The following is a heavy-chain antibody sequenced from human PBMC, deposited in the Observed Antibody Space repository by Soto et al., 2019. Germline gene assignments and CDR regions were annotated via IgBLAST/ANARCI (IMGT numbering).Heavy chain of an antibody. CDR2: IIPIFGTA. D-gene: IGHD6-13*01. V-gene: IGHV1-69*13. CDR3: ARGRGSSSWYRHDY. J-gene: IGHJ4*02. CDR1: GGTFNIYA. Sequence: VKASCKASGGTFNIYAMIWVRQAPGQGLEWMGGIIPIFGTANYAQKFQGRVTITADESTSTAYMELSSLRSEDTAVYYCARGRGSSSWYRHDYWGQGTLVTVSS.